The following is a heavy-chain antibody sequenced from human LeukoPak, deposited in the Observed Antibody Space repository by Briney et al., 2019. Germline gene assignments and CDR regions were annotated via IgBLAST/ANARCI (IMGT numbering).Heavy chain of an antibody. CDR1: GYTFTGYY. J-gene: IGHJ5*02. CDR3: ARGYGDYGRDWFDP. V-gene: IGHV1-24*01. D-gene: IGHD4-17*01. Sequence: ASVKVSCKASGYTFTGYYMHWVRQAPGKGLEWMGGFDPEDGETIYAQKFQGRVTMTEDTSTDTAYMELSSLRSEDTAVYYCARGYGDYGRDWFDPWGQGTLVTVSS. CDR2: FDPEDGET.